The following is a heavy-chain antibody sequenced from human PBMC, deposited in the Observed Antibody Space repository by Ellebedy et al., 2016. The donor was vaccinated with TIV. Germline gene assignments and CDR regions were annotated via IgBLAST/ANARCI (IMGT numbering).Heavy chain of an antibody. CDR1: GFTVSSSY. Sequence: GGSLRLSCAASGFTVSSSYMNWVRQAPGKGLEWVSGISAGGNTYYADSVKGRFTISRNDPKNILYLQMNSLRAEDTANYHCAREAGTSGWYSGFQYWGQGTLITVSS. CDR2: ISAGGNT. D-gene: IGHD6-19*01. CDR3: AREAGTSGWYSGFQY. J-gene: IGHJ1*01. V-gene: IGHV3-53*01.